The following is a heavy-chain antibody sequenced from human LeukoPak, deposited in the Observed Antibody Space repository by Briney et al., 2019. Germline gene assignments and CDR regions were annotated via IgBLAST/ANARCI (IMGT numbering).Heavy chain of an antibody. CDR2: IYYSGST. D-gene: IGHD4-17*01. V-gene: IGHV4-59*08. J-gene: IGHJ4*02. Sequence: SETLSLTCTVSGGSISSYYWSWIRQPPGKGLEWIGYIYYSGSTNYNPSLKSRVTISVDTSKNQFSLKLSSVTAADTAVYYCARRTTVTSAPLDYWGLGTLVTVSS. CDR1: GGSISSYY. CDR3: ARRTTVTSAPLDY.